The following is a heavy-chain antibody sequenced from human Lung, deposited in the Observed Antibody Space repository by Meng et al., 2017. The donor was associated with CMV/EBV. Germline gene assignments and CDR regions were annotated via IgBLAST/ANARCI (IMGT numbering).Heavy chain of an antibody. CDR2: ISGSGGST. J-gene: IGHJ6*02. Sequence: GEXXKISCAASGFTFSSYAMSWVRQAPGKGLEWVSAISGSGGSTYYADSVKGRFTISRDNSKNTLYLQMNSLRAEDTAVYYCARAPIPYYGMDVWGQGTTVNGAS. CDR3: ARAPIPYYGMDV. CDR1: GFTFSSYA. V-gene: IGHV3-23*01.